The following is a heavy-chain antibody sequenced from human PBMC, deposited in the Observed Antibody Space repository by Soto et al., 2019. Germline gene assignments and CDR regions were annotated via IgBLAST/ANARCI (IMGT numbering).Heavy chain of an antibody. CDR3: ISMTTVTSFSDY. V-gene: IGHV3-73*01. D-gene: IGHD4-17*01. J-gene: IGHJ4*02. CDR2: IRSKANSYAT. CDR1: GFTFSASA. Sequence: EVQLVESGGGLVQPGGSLKLSCAASGFTFSASAMHWVRQASGKGLEWVGRIRSKANSYATTYAASVKGRFTISRDESTNTAYLQMNSLKTEDTAVYYCISMTTVTSFSDYWGQGTLVTVSS.